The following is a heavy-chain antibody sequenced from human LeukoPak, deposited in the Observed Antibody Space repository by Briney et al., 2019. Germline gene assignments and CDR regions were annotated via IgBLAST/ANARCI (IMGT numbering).Heavy chain of an antibody. V-gene: IGHV3-30*04. CDR1: GFTFSSYA. CDR3: AGGSSGSYYTLFDY. Sequence: PGRSLRLSCAASGFTFSSYAMHWVRQAPGKGLEWVAVISYDGSNKYYADSVKGRFTISRDNAKNSLYLQMDSLRAEDTAVYYCAGGSSGSYYTLFDYWGQGTLVTVSS. D-gene: IGHD1-26*01. J-gene: IGHJ4*02. CDR2: ISYDGSNK.